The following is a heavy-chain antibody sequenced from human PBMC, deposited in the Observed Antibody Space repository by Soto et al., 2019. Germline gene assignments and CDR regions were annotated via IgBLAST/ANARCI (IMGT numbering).Heavy chain of an antibody. CDR2: IFYSGST. V-gene: IGHV4-61*01. CDR1: GGSISSSSYF. CDR3: AKDSGYNYGYFRWFDP. J-gene: IGHJ5*02. Sequence: SETLSLTCTVSGGSISSSSYFWGWIRQPPGKGLEWFGHIFYSGSTNYNPALKSRVTISVDTSKSQFSLKLSSVTAADTAVYYCAKDSGYNYGYFRWFDPWGQGTLVTVSS. D-gene: IGHD5-18*01.